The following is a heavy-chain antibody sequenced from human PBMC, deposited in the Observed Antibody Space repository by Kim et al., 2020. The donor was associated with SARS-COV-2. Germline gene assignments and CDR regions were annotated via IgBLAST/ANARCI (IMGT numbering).Heavy chain of an antibody. Sequence: ASVKVSCKASAYTFTSYDINWVRQAPGQGLEWMGWMNLNSGNTDYAQKFQGRVTMTRNTSIDTAYMELRSLRSEDTAVYYCARGIHPLTSYSSGWSLDYGMDVWGQGTTVTVSS. J-gene: IGHJ6*02. CDR2: MNLNSGNT. V-gene: IGHV1-8*01. D-gene: IGHD6-19*01. CDR1: AYTFTSYD. CDR3: ARGIHPLTSYSSGWSLDYGMDV.